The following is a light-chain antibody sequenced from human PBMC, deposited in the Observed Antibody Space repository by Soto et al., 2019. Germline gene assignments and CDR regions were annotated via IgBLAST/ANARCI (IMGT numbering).Light chain of an antibody. CDR2: DDS. V-gene: IGLV3-21*02. CDR3: QLWDGSSDPVV. Sequence: SYELTQPPSVSVAPGQTARIACGGNNIGIRNVHWYQQKPGQAPVLVVYDDSDWPSGIPERFSGSKSGNTAALTISRVEAGDEADYYCQLWDGSSDPVVFGGGTKLTVL. CDR1: NIGIRN. J-gene: IGLJ2*01.